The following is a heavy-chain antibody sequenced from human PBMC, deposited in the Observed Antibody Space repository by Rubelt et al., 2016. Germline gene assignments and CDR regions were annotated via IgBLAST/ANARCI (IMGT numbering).Heavy chain of an antibody. V-gene: IGHV3-33*01. Sequence: APGKGLEWVAVIWYDGSNKYYADSVKGRFTISRDNSKNTLYLQMNSLRAEDTAVYYCARGYCGGGSCSRAYWGQGTRVTVSS. CDR3: ARGYCGGGSCSRAY. D-gene: IGHD2-15*01. CDR2: IWYDGSNK. J-gene: IGHJ4*02.